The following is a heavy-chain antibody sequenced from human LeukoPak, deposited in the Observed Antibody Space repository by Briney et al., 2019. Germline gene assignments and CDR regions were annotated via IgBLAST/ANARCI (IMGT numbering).Heavy chain of an antibody. Sequence: ASVKVSCKASGYTFTGYYMHWVRQAPGQGLEWMGIINPSGGSTRYAQKFQGRVTMTRDMSTSTVYMELSSLRSEDTAVYYCARADYDYVWGSYRQYYFDYWGQGTLVTVSS. J-gene: IGHJ4*02. CDR2: INPSGGST. CDR1: GYTFTGYY. CDR3: ARADYDYVWGSYRQYYFDY. D-gene: IGHD3-16*02. V-gene: IGHV1-46*01.